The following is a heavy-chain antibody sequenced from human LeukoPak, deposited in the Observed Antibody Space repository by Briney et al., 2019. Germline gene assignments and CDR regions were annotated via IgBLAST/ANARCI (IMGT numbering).Heavy chain of an antibody. CDR1: GCTLTELS. CDR2: MNPNSGNT. D-gene: IGHD5-18*01. V-gene: IGHV1-8*03. Sequence: ASVKVSCKVSGCTLTELSMHWVRQAPGQGLEWMGWMNPNSGNTGYAQKFQGRVTITRNTSISTACMELSSLRSEDTAVYYCARYTAGGYYMDVWGKGTTVTVSS. CDR3: ARYTAGGYYMDV. J-gene: IGHJ6*03.